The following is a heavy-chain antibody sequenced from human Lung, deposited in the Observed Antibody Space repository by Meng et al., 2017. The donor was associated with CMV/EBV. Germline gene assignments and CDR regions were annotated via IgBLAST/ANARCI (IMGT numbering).Heavy chain of an antibody. CDR1: GGSFSGYY. Sequence: SETLSLTCAVYGGSFSGYYWSWIRQPPGKGLEWIGEINHSGSTNYNPSLKSRVTISVDTSKNQFSLKLSSVTAADTAVYYCARTTYDFWSGIYYYYYYGMDVWXQGHXVTVDS. D-gene: IGHD3-3*01. J-gene: IGHJ6*01. CDR2: INHSGST. CDR3: ARTTYDFWSGIYYYYYYGMDV. V-gene: IGHV4-34*01.